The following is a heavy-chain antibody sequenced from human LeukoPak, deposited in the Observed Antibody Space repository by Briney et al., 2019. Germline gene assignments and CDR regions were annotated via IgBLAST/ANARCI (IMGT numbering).Heavy chain of an antibody. V-gene: IGHV3-11*01. D-gene: IGHD6-19*01. CDR1: GFTFSDYY. Sequence: GGSLRLSCAASGFTFSDYYMSWIRQAPGKGLEWVSYISSSGSTIYYADSVKGRFTISRDNAKNSLYLQMNSLRAEDTAVYYCAIDGYLVLAVAGLDYWGQGTLVTVSS. CDR3: AIDGYLVLAVAGLDY. J-gene: IGHJ4*02. CDR2: ISSSGSTI.